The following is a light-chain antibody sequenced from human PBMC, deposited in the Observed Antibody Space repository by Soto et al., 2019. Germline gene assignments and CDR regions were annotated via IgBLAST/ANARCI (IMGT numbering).Light chain of an antibody. V-gene: IGKV3-11*01. J-gene: IGKJ4*01. CDR1: QSVSSY. CDR3: QQRSNWPPLT. Sequence: IGLTQSPATLSLSPGERATLSCRASQSVSSYLAWYQQKPGQAPRLLIYDASNRATGIPARFSGSGSGTDFTLTISSLEPEDFAVYYCQQRSNWPPLTFGGGTKADI. CDR2: DAS.